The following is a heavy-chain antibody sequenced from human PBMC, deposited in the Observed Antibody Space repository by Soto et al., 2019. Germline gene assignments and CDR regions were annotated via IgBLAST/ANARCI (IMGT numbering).Heavy chain of an antibody. J-gene: IGHJ4*02. V-gene: IGHV3-30*18. Sequence: PGGSLRLSCAASGFTFSSYGMHWVRQAPGKGLEWVAVISYDGSNKYYADSVKGRLTISRDNSKNTLYLQMNSLRAEDTAVYYCAKVLKTYYDILTGYYPLDYWGQGTLVTVSS. D-gene: IGHD3-9*01. CDR2: ISYDGSNK. CDR3: AKVLKTYYDILTGYYPLDY. CDR1: GFTFSSYG.